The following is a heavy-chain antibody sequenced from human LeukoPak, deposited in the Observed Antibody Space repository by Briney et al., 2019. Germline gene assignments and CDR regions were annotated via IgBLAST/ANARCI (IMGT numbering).Heavy chain of an antibody. CDR3: ARAITMIVVAAPDY. V-gene: IGHV3-64*01. J-gene: IGHJ4*02. Sequence: GGSLRLSCAASGFTFSSYGMRWVRQAPGKGLEYVSAISSNGGSTYYANSVKGRFTISRDNSKNTLYLQMGSLRAEDMAVYYCARAITMIVVAAPDYWGQGTLVTVSS. D-gene: IGHD3-22*01. CDR1: GFTFSSYG. CDR2: ISSNGGST.